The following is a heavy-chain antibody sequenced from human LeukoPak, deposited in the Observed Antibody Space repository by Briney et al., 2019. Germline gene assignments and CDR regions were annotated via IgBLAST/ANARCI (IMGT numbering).Heavy chain of an antibody. CDR2: IDPSDSYT. D-gene: IGHD3-22*01. CDR3: ATTTYYYDSSGYYYFDY. Sequence: GESLKISCKGSGYSLTNYWISWVRQMPGKDLEWMGKIDPSDSYTNYSPSFQGHVTISADKSINTVYLQWSSLKASDTAMYYCATTTYYYDSSGYYYFDYWGQGTLVTVSS. J-gene: IGHJ4*02. CDR1: GYSLTNYW. V-gene: IGHV5-10-1*01.